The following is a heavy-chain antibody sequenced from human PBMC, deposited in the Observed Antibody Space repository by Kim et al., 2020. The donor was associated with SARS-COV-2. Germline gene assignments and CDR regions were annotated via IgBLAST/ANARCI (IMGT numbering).Heavy chain of an antibody. CDR2: ISWNSGSI. V-gene: IGHV3-9*01. D-gene: IGHD6-13*01. CDR1: GFTFDDYA. J-gene: IGHJ6*01. CDR3: AQFGYSSSWDPYGMDV. Sequence: GGSLRLSCAASGFTFDDYAMHWVRQAPGKGLEWVSGISWNSGSIGYADSVKGRFTISRDNAKNSLYLQMNSLRAEDTALYYCAQFGYSSSWDPYGMDVWG.